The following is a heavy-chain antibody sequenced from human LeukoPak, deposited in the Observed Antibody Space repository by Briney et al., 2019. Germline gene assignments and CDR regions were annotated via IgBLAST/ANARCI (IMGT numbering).Heavy chain of an antibody. D-gene: IGHD4-17*01. V-gene: IGHV3-53*05. CDR3: ATSYGDYDYYGMDV. CDR2: IYSGGST. Sequence: PGGSLRLSCAASGFTVSSNYMSWVRQAPGKGLEWVSVIYSGGSTYYADSVKGRFTISRDNSKNTLYLQMNSLRAEDTAVYYCATSYGDYDYYGMDVWGQGTTVTVSS. CDR1: GFTVSSNY. J-gene: IGHJ6*02.